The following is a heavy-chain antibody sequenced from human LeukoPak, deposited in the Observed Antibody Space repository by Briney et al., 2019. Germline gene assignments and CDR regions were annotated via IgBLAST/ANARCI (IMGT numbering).Heavy chain of an antibody. Sequence: GGSLRLSCAASGFTFNSYAMHWVRQAPGKGLEYVSAISSDGRSTYYASSVKGRFTISRDNSKNTLYLQMGSLRAEDMAVYYCARGSSATRRLDYWGQGTQVTVSS. CDR1: GFTFNSYA. D-gene: IGHD2-2*01. CDR2: ISSDGRST. J-gene: IGHJ4*02. CDR3: ARGSSATRRLDY. V-gene: IGHV3-64*01.